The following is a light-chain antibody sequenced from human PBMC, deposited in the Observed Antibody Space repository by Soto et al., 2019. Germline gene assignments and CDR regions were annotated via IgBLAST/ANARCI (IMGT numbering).Light chain of an antibody. CDR1: RSDVGGYKY. CDR2: DVS. J-gene: IGLJ3*02. Sequence: QSALTQPRSVSGSPGQSVTISCTGTRSDVGGYKYVSRYQHHPGKAPKVMIYDVSKRPSGVPDRFSGSKSGNTASLTISGLQAEDEADYYCCSYAGTYTWVFGGGTKLTVL. CDR3: CSYAGTYTWV. V-gene: IGLV2-11*01.